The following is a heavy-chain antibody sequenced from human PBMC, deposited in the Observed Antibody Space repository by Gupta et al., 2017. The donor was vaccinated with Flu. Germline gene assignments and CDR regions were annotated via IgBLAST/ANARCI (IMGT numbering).Heavy chain of an antibody. D-gene: IGHD3-3*01. Sequence: EVQLLESGGGLVQPGGSPRLSCAASGFTFSSYPIRWVRQAPGKGLEWVSTINGSGGSTLYADSMKGRFNISRDNSKNTLYLQMNSLRAEDTAVYYCVKDRAYDFWSGYSDYFDYWGQGTRGTVSS. V-gene: IGHV3-23*01. J-gene: IGHJ4*02. CDR2: INGSGGST. CDR3: VKDRAYDFWSGYSDYFDY. CDR1: GFTFSSYP.